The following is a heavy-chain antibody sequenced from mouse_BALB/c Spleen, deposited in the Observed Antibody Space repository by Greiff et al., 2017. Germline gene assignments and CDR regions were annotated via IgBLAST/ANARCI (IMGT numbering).Heavy chain of an antibody. V-gene: IGHV1-87*01. D-gene: IGHD1-1*02. J-gene: IGHJ4*01. CDR2: IYPGDGDT. CDR1: GYTFTSYW. CDR3: ARYGPYAMDY. Sequence: QVQLKQPGAELARPGASVKLSCKASGYTFTSYWMQWVKQRPGQGLEWIGAIYPGDGDTRYTQKFKGKATLTADKSSSTAYMQLSSLASEDSAVYYCARYGPYAMDYWGQGTSVTVSS.